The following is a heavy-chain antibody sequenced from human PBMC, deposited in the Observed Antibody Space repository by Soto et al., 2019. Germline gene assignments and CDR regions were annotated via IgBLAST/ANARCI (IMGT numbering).Heavy chain of an antibody. CDR1: GFTFVGYW. J-gene: IGHJ4*02. CDR3: ARAPYSNAWYRFDL. CDR2: IKHDGSVQ. D-gene: IGHD4-4*01. V-gene: IGHV3-7*03. Sequence: WGSLRLSCEASGFTFVGYWISFVRHSPVKWLEWVADIKHDGSVQYYVDSVKGRFTISRDNAKKLLYLQMNGLRAEDTALYYCARAPYSNAWYRFDLWGQGTLVTVSS.